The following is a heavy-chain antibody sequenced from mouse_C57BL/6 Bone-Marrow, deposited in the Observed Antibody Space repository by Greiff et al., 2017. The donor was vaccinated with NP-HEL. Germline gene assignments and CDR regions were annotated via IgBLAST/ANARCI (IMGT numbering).Heavy chain of an antibody. J-gene: IGHJ3*01. V-gene: IGHV2-2*01. CDR2: IWSGGST. Sequence: QVQLQQSGPGLVQPSQSLSITCTVSGFSLTSYGVHWVRQSPGKGLEWLGVIWSGGSTDYNAAFISRLSISKDNSKSHVFFKMNSLQADDTAIYDCARSYYSNYVSWFAYWGQGTLVTVSA. D-gene: IGHD2-5*01. CDR1: GFSLTSYG. CDR3: ARSYYSNYVSWFAY.